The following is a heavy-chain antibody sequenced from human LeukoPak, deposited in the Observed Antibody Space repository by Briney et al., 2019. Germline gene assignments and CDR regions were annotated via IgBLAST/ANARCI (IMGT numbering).Heavy chain of an antibody. V-gene: IGHV1-69*01. J-gene: IGHJ4*02. CDR1: GGTFSSYA. Sequence: SVKVSRKASGGTFSSYAISWVRQAPGQGLEWMGGIIPIFGTANYAQKFQGRVTITADESTSTAYMELSSLRSEDTAVYYCARELGYSYGEVSFDYWAREPWSPSPQ. D-gene: IGHD5-18*01. CDR3: ARELGYSYGEVSFDY. CDR2: IIPIFGTA.